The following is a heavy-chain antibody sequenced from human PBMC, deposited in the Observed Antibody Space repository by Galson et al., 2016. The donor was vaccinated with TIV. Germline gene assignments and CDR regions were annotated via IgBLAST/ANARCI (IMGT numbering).Heavy chain of an antibody. J-gene: IGHJ4*02. V-gene: IGHV5-51*03. CDR1: GYMFSAHW. D-gene: IGHD3-16*01. Sequence: QSGAEVKKPGESLIISCKASGYMFSAHWFGWVRRMPGKGPEWIGIMNPGDSETRYSPSFEGQVTISADNSISTAYLQWHSLKASDTAVYYCAKGKEYYEFWGQETLVTVSS. CDR2: MNPGDSET. CDR3: AKGKEYYEF.